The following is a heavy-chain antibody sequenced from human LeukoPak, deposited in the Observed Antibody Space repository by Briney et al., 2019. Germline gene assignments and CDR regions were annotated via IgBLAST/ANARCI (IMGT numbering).Heavy chain of an antibody. V-gene: IGHV3-48*04. Sequence: PGGSLRLSCAASGFTFSSYGMNWVRQAPGKGLEWVSYISSSGSTIYYADSVKGRFTISRDNAKNSLYLQMNSLRAEDTAVYYCAREVVWFGESYFDYWGQGTLVTVSS. D-gene: IGHD3-10*01. J-gene: IGHJ4*02. CDR1: GFTFSSYG. CDR2: ISSSGSTI. CDR3: AREVVWFGESYFDY.